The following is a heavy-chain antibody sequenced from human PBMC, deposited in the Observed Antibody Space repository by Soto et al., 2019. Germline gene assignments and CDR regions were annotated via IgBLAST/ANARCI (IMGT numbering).Heavy chain of an antibody. CDR2: IIPIFGTA. V-gene: IGHV1-69*13. CDR1: GGTFSSYA. D-gene: IGHD6-13*01. J-gene: IGHJ5*02. Sequence: SVKVSCKASGGTFSSYAISWVRKAPGQGLEWMGGIIPIFGTANYAQKFQGRVTITADESTSTAYMELSSLRSEDTAVYYCARGRQQLVPYNWFDPWGQGTLVTVSS. CDR3: ARGRQQLVPYNWFDP.